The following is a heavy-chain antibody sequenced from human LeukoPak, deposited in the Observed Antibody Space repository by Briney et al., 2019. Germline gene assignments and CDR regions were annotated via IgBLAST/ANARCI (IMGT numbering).Heavy chain of an antibody. J-gene: IGHJ4*02. CDR1: GGSISSGDSY. CDR3: ARVLGPRAFEY. V-gene: IGHV4-30-4*08. CDR2: IYYSGST. D-gene: IGHD2/OR15-2a*01. Sequence: PSQTLSLTCTVSGGSISSGDSYWSWIRQPPGKGLEWIGYIYYSGSTYYNLSLKSRVTISVDTSKNQFSLKLSSVTAADTALYYCARVLGPRAFEYWGQGTLVTVSS.